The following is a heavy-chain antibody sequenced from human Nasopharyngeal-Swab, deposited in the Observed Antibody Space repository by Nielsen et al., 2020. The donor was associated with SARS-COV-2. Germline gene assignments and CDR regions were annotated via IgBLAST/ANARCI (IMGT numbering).Heavy chain of an antibody. CDR2: TYYRFLCNY. CDR1: RDSVSNNRAA. Sequence: SQTLSLTCAISRDSVSNNRAAWSWIRHSPSRGLEWLGRTYYRFLCNYDYADSVRGRLTVNPDTSRNQFSLHLNSVTPDDTAVYYCARIQQQLPGIVWGQGTMVIVSS. J-gene: IGHJ3*01. V-gene: IGHV6-1*01. D-gene: IGHD6-13*01. CDR3: ARIQQQLPGIV.